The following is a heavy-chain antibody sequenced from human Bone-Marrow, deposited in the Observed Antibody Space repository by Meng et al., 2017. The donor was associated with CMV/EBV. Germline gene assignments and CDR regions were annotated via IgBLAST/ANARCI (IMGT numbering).Heavy chain of an antibody. CDR3: ARGQYYYGSGSYYTF. D-gene: IGHD3-10*01. Sequence: GSLRLACTVSGGSISSYYWSWIRQPPGKGLEWIGYIYYSGSTNYNPSLKSRVTISVDTSKNQFSLKLSSVTAADTAVYYCARGQYYYGSGSYYTFWGQGTLVTVSS. CDR2: IYYSGST. CDR1: GGSISSYY. J-gene: IGHJ4*02. V-gene: IGHV4-59*12.